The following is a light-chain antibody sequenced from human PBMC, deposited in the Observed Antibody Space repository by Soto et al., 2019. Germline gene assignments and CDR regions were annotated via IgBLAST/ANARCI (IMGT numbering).Light chain of an antibody. CDR2: DAS. Sequence: DIQMTPSPSTLSSSVGDLVTITCRASQSISSWLAWYQQKPGEAPKLLIYDASSLESGVPSRFSGSGSGTEFTLTISSLQPDDFATYYCQQYNSYSETFGQGTKVDI. CDR3: QQYNSYSET. V-gene: IGKV1-5*01. CDR1: QSISSW. J-gene: IGKJ1*01.